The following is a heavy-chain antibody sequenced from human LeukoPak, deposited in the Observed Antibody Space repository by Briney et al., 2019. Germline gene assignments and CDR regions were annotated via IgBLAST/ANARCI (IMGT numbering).Heavy chain of an antibody. CDR3: ARSRGGFSWYFDL. V-gene: IGHV3-48*01. CDR1: GFTFSSYS. D-gene: IGHD4-23*01. Sequence: GGSLRLSCAASGFTFSSYSMNWVRQAPGKGLEWVSYISSSSSTIYYADSVKGRFTISRDNAKNSLYLQMNSLRAEDTAVYYCARSRGGFSWYFDLWGRGTLVTVSS. J-gene: IGHJ2*01. CDR2: ISSSSSTI.